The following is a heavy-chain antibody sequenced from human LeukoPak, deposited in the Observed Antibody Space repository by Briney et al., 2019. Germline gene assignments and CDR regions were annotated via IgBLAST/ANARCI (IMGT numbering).Heavy chain of an antibody. Sequence: PSETLSLTCTVSGGSISSYYWSWIRQPAGKGLEWIGRIYTSGSTNYNPSLKSRVTMSVDTSKNQFSLKLSSVTAADTAVYYCARGSHYYDSSGYYYDAFDIWGQGTMVTVSS. CDR1: GGSISSYY. CDR3: ARGSHYYDSSGYYYDAFDI. D-gene: IGHD3-22*01. J-gene: IGHJ3*02. V-gene: IGHV4-4*07. CDR2: IYTSGST.